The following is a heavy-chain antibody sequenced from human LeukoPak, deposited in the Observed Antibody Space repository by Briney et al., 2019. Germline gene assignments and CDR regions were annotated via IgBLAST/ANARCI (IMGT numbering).Heavy chain of an antibody. J-gene: IGHJ5*02. CDR1: GGTFIRYA. D-gene: IGHD1-26*01. V-gene: IGHV1-46*01. CDR3: ARDNSVGDNAWWFDP. CDR2: INPTGGST. Sequence: ASVKVSCKASGGTFIRYAISWVRQAPGQGLEWMGLINPTGGSTGYAQKFQGRVTMTRDMSTSTDYMELSSLRSEDTAIYYCARDNSVGDNAWWFDPWGQGTLVTVSS.